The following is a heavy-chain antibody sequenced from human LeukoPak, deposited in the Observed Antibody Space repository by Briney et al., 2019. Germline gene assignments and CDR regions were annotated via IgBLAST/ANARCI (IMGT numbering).Heavy chain of an antibody. J-gene: IGHJ5*02. D-gene: IGHD1/OR15-1a*01. CDR3: AKDLSWNTADR. CDR1: GFTYTTYW. Sequence: GGSLRLSCVASGFTYTTYWMHWFRQLSGKGPVWVSRINPDGPIIDYADFVKGSFTISRDNAKNLLYLQMKGLRADDTALYYCAKDLSWNTADRWGQGTLVTVSS. V-gene: IGHV3-74*01. CDR2: INPDGPII.